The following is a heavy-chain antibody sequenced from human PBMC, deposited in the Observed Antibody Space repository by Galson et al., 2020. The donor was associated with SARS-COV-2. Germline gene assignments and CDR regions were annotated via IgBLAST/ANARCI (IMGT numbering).Heavy chain of an antibody. D-gene: IGHD3-10*01. V-gene: IGHV3-23*01. Sequence: GGSLRLSCAASGFTFSSYAMSWVRQAPGKGLEWVSTISGGGHGIYYADSVKGLFTISRDNSKNTLHLEMNSLRAEDTAAYYCAREFGVVERYYFDYWGQGTLVTVSS. J-gene: IGHJ4*02. CDR1: GFTFSSYA. CDR3: AREFGVVERYYFDY. CDR2: ISGGGHGI.